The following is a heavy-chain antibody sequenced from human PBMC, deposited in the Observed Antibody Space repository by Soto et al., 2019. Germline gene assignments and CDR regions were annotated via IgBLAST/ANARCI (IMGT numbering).Heavy chain of an antibody. V-gene: IGHV4-59*01. D-gene: IGHD3-16*01. Sequence: SETLSLTCTVSGGSISSYYWSWIRQPPGKGLEWIGYIYYSGSTNYNPSLKSRVTISVDTSKNQFSLKLSSVTAADTAVYYCARTHYGLYDYWGQGTRVTVSS. CDR2: IYYSGST. CDR1: GGSISSYY. CDR3: ARTHYGLYDY. J-gene: IGHJ4*02.